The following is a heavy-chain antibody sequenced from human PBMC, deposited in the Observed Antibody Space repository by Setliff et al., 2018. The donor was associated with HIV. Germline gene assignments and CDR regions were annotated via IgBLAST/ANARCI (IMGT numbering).Heavy chain of an antibody. CDR2: IDPFPDVLGSNA. D-gene: IGHD3-9*01. CDR1: GYYPNIDY. Sequence: ASVKVYCKTFGYYPNIDYMHWVRQTPGRGLEWLGVIDPFPDVLGSNANYAQKFQGRISISWAKSGNSLFMDFCPLKPDDSAIYSCVRAFDQDFHNWGQGTVVTVSS. J-gene: IGHJ1*01. CDR3: VRAFDQDFHN. V-gene: IGHV1-46*02.